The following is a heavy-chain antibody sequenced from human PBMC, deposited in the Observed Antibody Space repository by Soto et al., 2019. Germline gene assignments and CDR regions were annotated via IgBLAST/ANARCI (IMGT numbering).Heavy chain of an antibody. D-gene: IGHD1-20*01. CDR3: ARDGITGTLGGYYFDY. J-gene: IGHJ4*02. CDR2: INHSGST. Sequence: SETLSLTCAVYGGSFSGYYWSWIRQPPGKGLEWIGEINHSGSTNYNPSLKSRVTISVDTSKNQFSLKLSSVTAADTAVYYCARDGITGTLGGYYFDYWGQGTLVTVSS. V-gene: IGHV4-34*01. CDR1: GGSFSGYY.